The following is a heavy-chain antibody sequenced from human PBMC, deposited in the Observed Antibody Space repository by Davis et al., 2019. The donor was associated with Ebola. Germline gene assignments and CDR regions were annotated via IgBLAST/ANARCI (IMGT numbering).Heavy chain of an antibody. CDR1: GFSLNSIEVG. V-gene: IGHV2-5*02. D-gene: IGHD3-3*01. CDR2: IYWDDSK. Sequence: SGPTLVKPTQTLTLTCTVSGFSLNSIEVGVGWVRQPPGKALEWLAFIYWDDSKRFSPSLKTRLSITKDTSKNQVVLTVTNMDPEDTGTYFCANRRDLYNDFYWFDPWGPGTQVTVSS. CDR3: ANRRDLYNDFYWFDP. J-gene: IGHJ5*02.